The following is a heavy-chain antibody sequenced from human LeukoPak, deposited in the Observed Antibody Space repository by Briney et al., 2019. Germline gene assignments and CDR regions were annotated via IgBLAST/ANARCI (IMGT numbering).Heavy chain of an antibody. CDR3: ASLYSGYDFGWFDP. Sequence: GASVKVSCKASGYTFTGYYMHWVRQAPGQGLEWMGRINPNSGGTNYAQKFQGRVTMTRDTSISTAYMELSRLRSDDTAVYYCASLYSGYDFGWFDPWGQGTLVTVSS. V-gene: IGHV1-2*06. D-gene: IGHD5-12*01. CDR2: INPNSGGT. CDR1: GYTFTGYY. J-gene: IGHJ5*02.